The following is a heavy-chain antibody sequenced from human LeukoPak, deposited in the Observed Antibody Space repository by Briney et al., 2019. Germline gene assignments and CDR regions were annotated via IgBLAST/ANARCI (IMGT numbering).Heavy chain of an antibody. Sequence: GSVKVSCKASGYTFTSYDINWVRQATGQGLEWMGWTNPNSGNTGYAHKFQGRATITRNTPIRTDYMELSSQRSEDTAGYYRSTTPTSIALAGSEGHALDIWGQGTMVTVSS. D-gene: IGHD6-19*01. J-gene: IGHJ3*02. CDR1: GYTFTSYD. CDR2: TNPNSGNT. CDR3: STTPTSIALAGSEGHALDI. V-gene: IGHV1-8*01.